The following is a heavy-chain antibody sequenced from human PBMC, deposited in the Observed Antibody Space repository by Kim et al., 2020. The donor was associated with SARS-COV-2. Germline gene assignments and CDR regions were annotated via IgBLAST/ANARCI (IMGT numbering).Heavy chain of an antibody. Sequence: YYHDSWKGQFTISRDNTKTTLYLQMNSLRAEDTAVYYCAREEEDIGALGYWGQGTLVTVSS. J-gene: IGHJ4*02. D-gene: IGHD5-12*01. CDR3: AREEEDIGALGY. V-gene: IGHV3-30*01.